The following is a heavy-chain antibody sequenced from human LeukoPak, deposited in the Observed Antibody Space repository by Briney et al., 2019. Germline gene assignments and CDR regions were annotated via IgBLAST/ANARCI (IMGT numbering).Heavy chain of an antibody. CDR1: GYTFTSYY. J-gene: IGHJ4*02. Sequence: ASVKVSCKASGYTFTSYYIHWVRQAPGQGLEWMGVINPSGGSTTYAQKFQGRVTVTGDTSTSTVYMELSCLRFEDTAVYYCALPFRGYTYGSSGGGADYWGQGTLVTVSS. CDR3: ALPFRGYTYGSSGGGADY. V-gene: IGHV1-46*01. CDR2: INPSGGST. D-gene: IGHD5-18*01.